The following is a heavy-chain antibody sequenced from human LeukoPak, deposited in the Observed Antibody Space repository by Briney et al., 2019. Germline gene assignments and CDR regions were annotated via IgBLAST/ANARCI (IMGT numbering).Heavy chain of an antibody. J-gene: IGHJ4*02. V-gene: IGHV3-30-3*01. CDR2: ISYDGSNK. Sequence: PGGSLRLSCAASGFTFSSYAMHWVRQAPGKGLEWVAVISYDGSNKYYADSVKGRFTISRDNSKNSLYLQMNSLRAEDTAVYYCARGVSNGGSYSLFDYWGQGTLVTVSS. D-gene: IGHD1-26*01. CDR3: ARGVSNGGSYSLFDY. CDR1: GFTFSSYA.